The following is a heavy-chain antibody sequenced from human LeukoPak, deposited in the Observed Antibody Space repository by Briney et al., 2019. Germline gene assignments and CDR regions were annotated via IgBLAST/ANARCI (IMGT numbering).Heavy chain of an antibody. CDR3: ARAVIYGSGSKQLDY. J-gene: IGHJ4*02. Sequence: GASVKVSCKASGYTFTSYYMHWVRQAPGQGLEWMGWINPNSGGTNYAQKFQGWVTMTRDTSISTAYMELSRLRSDDTAVYYCARAVIYGSGSKQLDYWGQGTLVTVSS. CDR2: INPNSGGT. D-gene: IGHD3-10*01. CDR1: GYTFTSYY. V-gene: IGHV1-2*04.